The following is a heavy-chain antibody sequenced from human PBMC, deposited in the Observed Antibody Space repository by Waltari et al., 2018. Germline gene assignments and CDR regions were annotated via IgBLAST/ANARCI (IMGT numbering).Heavy chain of an antibody. D-gene: IGHD2-21*01. J-gene: IGHJ2*01. CDR3: AKADFGNPYWFFDL. CDR1: GFCFSIDP. V-gene: IGHV3-23*01. Sequence: EGQLLESGGGLVRTGGSLGIPCGASGFCFSIDPMTGVSQAPGDGLEWVSTITADGRSINYAASVKGRFTISRDNSRNTLDLQMNTLRAEDTAVYFCAKADFGNPYWFFDLWGRGTLLSVSS. CDR2: ITADGRSI.